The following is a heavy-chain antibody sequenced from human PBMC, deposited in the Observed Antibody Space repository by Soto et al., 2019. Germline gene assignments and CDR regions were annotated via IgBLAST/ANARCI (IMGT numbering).Heavy chain of an antibody. V-gene: IGHV4-59*01. J-gene: IGHJ3*02. CDR1: GGSIRSYY. CDR3: ARDPDDFCGNSPTLDI. Sequence: PSETLSLTCTVSGGSIRSYYWSWIRQPPGKGLEWIGYVYPSGTTNYNPSLKSRVTISVDTSKSQFSLKLTSVTAADTAVYYCARDPDDFCGNSPTLDIWGQGTMVTVSS. D-gene: IGHD2-21*02. CDR2: VYPSGTT.